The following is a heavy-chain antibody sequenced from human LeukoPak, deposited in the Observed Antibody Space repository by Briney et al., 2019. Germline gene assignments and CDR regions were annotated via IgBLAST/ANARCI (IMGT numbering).Heavy chain of an antibody. CDR3: ARAVSY. J-gene: IGHJ4*02. CDR1: GGSISSYY. Sequence: PSETLSLTCTVSGGSISSYYWSWIRQPPGKGLEWIGYIYYSGSTNYNPSLKSRVTISVDTSKNQFSLKLSSVTAADTAVYYCARAVSYWGQGTLVTVSS. CDR2: IYYSGST. V-gene: IGHV4-59*12. D-gene: IGHD3-22*01.